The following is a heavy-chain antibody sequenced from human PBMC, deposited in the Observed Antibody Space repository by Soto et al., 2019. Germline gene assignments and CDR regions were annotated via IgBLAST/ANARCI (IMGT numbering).Heavy chain of an antibody. V-gene: IGHV1-18*04. CDR1: ASTFTGYT. CDR3: ARGTVTSGRWFGP. Sequence: QVQLVQSGTEVKEPGASVKVSCKSSASTFTGYTINWVRQAPGQGLEWMGWISTFNGNTKYAGNFEGRVTMTTNTSTTTTYMEVTSLTVDDTAVYFCARGTVTSGRWFGPWGQGTLVSVSS. D-gene: IGHD4-17*01. CDR2: ISTFNGNT. J-gene: IGHJ5*02.